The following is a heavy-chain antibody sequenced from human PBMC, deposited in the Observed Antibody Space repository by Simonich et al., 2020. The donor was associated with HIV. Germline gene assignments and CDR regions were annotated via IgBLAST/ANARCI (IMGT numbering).Heavy chain of an antibody. CDR3: ARLYSGYDNYFQH. D-gene: IGHD5-12*01. CDR1: GGSISSYY. Sequence: QVQLQESGPGLVKPSETLSLTCTVSGGSISSYYWSWIRQPPGKGLEWIGYIYYSGSNNDNPSLKSRVTISVDTSKNQFSLKLSSVTAADTAVYYCARLYSGYDNYFQHWGQGTLVTVSS. CDR2: IYYSGSN. J-gene: IGHJ1*01. V-gene: IGHV4-59*01.